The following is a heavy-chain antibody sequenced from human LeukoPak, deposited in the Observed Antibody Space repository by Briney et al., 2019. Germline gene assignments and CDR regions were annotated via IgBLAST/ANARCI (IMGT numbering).Heavy chain of an antibody. D-gene: IGHD6-19*01. V-gene: IGHV4-59*01. Sequence: PSETLSLTCTVSDDSISDYYRGWIRQPPGKGLEWIGYFHNSGTSTYNPSLKSRVTISADTSKNQFSLKLNSLTTADTAVYYCAREPPYSSGSDGYFDYWGQGTLVTVSS. CDR1: DDSISDYY. J-gene: IGHJ4*02. CDR3: AREPPYSSGSDGYFDY. CDR2: FHNSGTS.